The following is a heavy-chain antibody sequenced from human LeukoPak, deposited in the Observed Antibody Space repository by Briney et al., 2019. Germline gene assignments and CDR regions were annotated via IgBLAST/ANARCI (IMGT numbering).Heavy chain of an antibody. CDR1: GYTFTSYG. Sequence: ASVKVSCKTSGYTFTSYGFSWVRQAPGQGLEWMGWISAYNGNMNYAQKLQGRVTMTTDTSTSTAYMELRSLRSDDTAVYYCAGDDKGLNYSPMDVWGKGTTVTVSS. J-gene: IGHJ6*03. CDR2: ISAYNGNM. CDR3: AGDDKGLNYSPMDV. D-gene: IGHD3/OR15-3a*01. V-gene: IGHV1-18*01.